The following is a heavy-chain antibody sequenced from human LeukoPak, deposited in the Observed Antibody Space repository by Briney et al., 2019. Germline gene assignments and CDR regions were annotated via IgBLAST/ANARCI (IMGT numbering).Heavy chain of an antibody. V-gene: IGHV4-59*01. CDR1: GGSISSYY. Sequence: SETLSLTCTVSGGSISSYYWSWIRQPPGKGLEWIGYIYYSGSTNYNPSLKSRVTISVDMSKNQFSLKLTSVTAADTAVYYCATPSSGYKIDALDVWGQGTVVTVSS. CDR3: ATPSSGYKIDALDV. D-gene: IGHD3-22*01. J-gene: IGHJ3*01. CDR2: IYYSGST.